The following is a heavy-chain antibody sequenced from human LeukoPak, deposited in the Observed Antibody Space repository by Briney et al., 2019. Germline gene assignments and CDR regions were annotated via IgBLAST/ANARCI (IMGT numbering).Heavy chain of an antibody. CDR3: VRGYSFGPYGMDV. D-gene: IGHD2-15*01. CDR1: GFPFSSYA. CDR2: ISDRGGST. J-gene: IGHJ6*02. V-gene: IGHV3-64D*09. Sequence: GGSLRLSCTASGFPFSSYAMHWVRQAPGKGLEYVSAISDRGGSTYYADSVKGRFTISRDNSKNTLYLQMSSLRAEDTAVYFCVRGYSFGPYGMDVWGQGTTVTVSS.